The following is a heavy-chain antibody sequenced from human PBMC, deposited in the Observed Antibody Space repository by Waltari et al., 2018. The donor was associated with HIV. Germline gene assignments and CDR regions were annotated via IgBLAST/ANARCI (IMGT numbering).Heavy chain of an antibody. J-gene: IGHJ4*02. D-gene: IGHD3-10*01. CDR1: GFTVSSNY. V-gene: IGHV3-53*01. Sequence: EVQLMESGGGLIQPGGSLRPSCAASGFTVSSNYMSWVRQAPGKGLEWVSVIYSGGSTYYAESVKGRFTISRDNSKNTLYLQMNSLRAEDTAVYYCARGFLWFGEGYFDSWGQGTLVTVSS. CDR2: IYSGGST. CDR3: ARGFLWFGEGYFDS.